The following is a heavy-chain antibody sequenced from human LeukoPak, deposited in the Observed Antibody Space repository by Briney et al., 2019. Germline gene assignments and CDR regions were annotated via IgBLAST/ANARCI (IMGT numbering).Heavy chain of an antibody. CDR2: INHSGST. V-gene: IGHV4-34*01. CDR3: ARMTTVVTPSSRFDY. J-gene: IGHJ4*02. Sequence: SETLSLTCAVYGGSFSGYYWSWIRQPPGKGLEWIGEINHSGSTNYNLSLKSRVTISVDTSKNQFSLKLSSVTAADTAVYYCARMTTVVTPSSRFDYWGQGTLVTVSS. D-gene: IGHD4-23*01. CDR1: GGSFSGYY.